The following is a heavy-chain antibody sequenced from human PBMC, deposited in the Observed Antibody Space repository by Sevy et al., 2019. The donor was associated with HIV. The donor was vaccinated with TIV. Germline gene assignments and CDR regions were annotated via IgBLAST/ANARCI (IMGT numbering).Heavy chain of an antibody. CDR3: ARDPLHCSSTSCYFDY. Sequence: ASVKVSCKASGYTFTGYYMHWVRQAPGQGLEWMGRINPNSGGTNYAQKFQGRVTMTRDTSISTAYMELSRLRSDDTAVYYCARDPLHCSSTSCYFDYWGQGTLVTVSS. CDR1: GYTFTGYY. V-gene: IGHV1-2*06. J-gene: IGHJ4*02. CDR2: INPNSGGT. D-gene: IGHD2-2*01.